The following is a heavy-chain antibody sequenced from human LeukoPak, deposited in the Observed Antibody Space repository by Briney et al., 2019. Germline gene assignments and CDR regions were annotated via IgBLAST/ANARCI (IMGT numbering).Heavy chain of an antibody. Sequence: PSETLSLTCTVSGGSISSYYWSWVRQPPGKGLEWIGYSYYSGSSNYNPSLKSRLTISVDTSKNQFSLKLSSVTAADTAVYYCARDRRHRSSSVLPNALDIWGQGTMVTVSS. CDR2: SYYSGSS. J-gene: IGHJ3*02. CDR3: ARDRRHRSSSVLPNALDI. D-gene: IGHD6-6*01. V-gene: IGHV4-59*01. CDR1: GGSISSYY.